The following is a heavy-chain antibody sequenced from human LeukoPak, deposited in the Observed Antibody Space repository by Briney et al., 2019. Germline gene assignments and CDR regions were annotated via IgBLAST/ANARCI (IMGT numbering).Heavy chain of an antibody. J-gene: IGHJ3*02. CDR1: GGSFSDYY. CDR3: AKSNGYGLIDI. CDR2: INHSGST. D-gene: IGHD3-22*01. Sequence: PSETLSLTCAVSGGSFSDYYWNWIRQPPGKGLEWIGEINHSGSTNYNPSLKSRVTISVDTSRNQFSLKLNSVTAADTAVYYCAKSNGYGLIDIWGQGTMVTVSS. V-gene: IGHV4-34*01.